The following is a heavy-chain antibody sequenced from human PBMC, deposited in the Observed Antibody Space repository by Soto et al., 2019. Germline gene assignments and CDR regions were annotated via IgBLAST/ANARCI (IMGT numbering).Heavy chain of an antibody. V-gene: IGHV1-8*01. D-gene: IGHD6-13*01. Sequence: QVQPVQSGAEVKKPGASVKVSCKASGYTFTSYDINWVRQATGQGLEWMGWMNPNSGNTGYAQKFQGRVTMTRNTSISTAYRELSSLRSEDTAVYYCARRVYSSSWYYYYYYGMDVWGQGTTGTVSS. CDR1: GYTFTSYD. CDR2: MNPNSGNT. CDR3: ARRVYSSSWYYYYYYGMDV. J-gene: IGHJ6*02.